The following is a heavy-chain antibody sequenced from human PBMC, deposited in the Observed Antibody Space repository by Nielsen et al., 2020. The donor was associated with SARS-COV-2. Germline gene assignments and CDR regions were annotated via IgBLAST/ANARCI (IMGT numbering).Heavy chain of an antibody. V-gene: IGHV1-18*01. J-gene: IGHJ3*01. Sequence: VSVKVSCKASGYSFTRNGISWVRQAPGQGLEWMGWISGYNGDTNYEQRFQGRVTMTADTSTSTAYMELRSLKSDDTAVYYCARDALRYFDWFFVDSFDLWGQGTMVTVSS. CDR1: GYSFTRNG. CDR3: ARDALRYFDWFFVDSFDL. D-gene: IGHD3-9*01. CDR2: ISGYNGDT.